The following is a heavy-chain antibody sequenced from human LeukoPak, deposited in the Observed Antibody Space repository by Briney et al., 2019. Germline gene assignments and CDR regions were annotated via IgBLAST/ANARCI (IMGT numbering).Heavy chain of an antibody. CDR3: AKSGYNRFDY. D-gene: IGHD5-24*01. Sequence: SSSSYYWGWIRQPPGKGLEWVSNISGGDISTYYADSVKGRFTISRDNSKNTLYLQMNSLRADDTAVYFCAKSGYNRFDYWGQGTLVTVSS. J-gene: IGHJ4*02. CDR1: SSSSYY. CDR2: ISGGDIST. V-gene: IGHV3-23*01.